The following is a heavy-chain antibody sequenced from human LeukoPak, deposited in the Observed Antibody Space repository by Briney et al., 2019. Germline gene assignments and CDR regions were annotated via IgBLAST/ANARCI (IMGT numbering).Heavy chain of an antibody. Sequence: GGSLRLSCAASGFTFSSYAMYWVRQAPGKGLEWVTNIWYDGSNKYYADSVKGRFTISRDNSKNTLYLQMNSLRAEHAAVYYCARGLFNYDNSGLNYWGQGTRVTVSS. V-gene: IGHV3-33*01. CDR3: ARGLFNYDNSGLNY. D-gene: IGHD3-22*01. CDR2: IWYDGSNK. J-gene: IGHJ4*02. CDR1: GFTFSSYA.